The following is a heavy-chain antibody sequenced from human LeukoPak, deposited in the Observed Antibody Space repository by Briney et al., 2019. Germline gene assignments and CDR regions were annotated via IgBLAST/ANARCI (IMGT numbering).Heavy chain of an antibody. V-gene: IGHV4-59*08. Sequence: SETLSLTCTVSGGSISSYYWSWIRQPPGKGLEWIGYIYYSGSTNYNPSLKSRVTISVDTSKNQFSLKLSSVTAADTAVYYCARVGDAVGYYFDYWGQGTLVTVSS. CDR3: ARVGDAVGYYFDY. D-gene: IGHD2-21*01. CDR2: IYYSGST. CDR1: GGSISSYY. J-gene: IGHJ4*02.